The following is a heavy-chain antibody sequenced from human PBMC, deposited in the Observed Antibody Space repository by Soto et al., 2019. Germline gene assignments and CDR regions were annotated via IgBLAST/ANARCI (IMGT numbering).Heavy chain of an antibody. CDR2: FDPEDGET. CDR1: GYTLTELS. CDR3: ATGPSGAYSFDY. Sequence: ASVKVSCKVSGYTLTELSMHWVRQAPGKGLERMGGFDPEDGETIYAQKFQGRVTMTEDTSTDTAYMELSSLRSEDTAVYYCATGPSGAYSFDYWGQGTLVPVSS. J-gene: IGHJ4*02. D-gene: IGHD4-17*01. V-gene: IGHV1-24*01.